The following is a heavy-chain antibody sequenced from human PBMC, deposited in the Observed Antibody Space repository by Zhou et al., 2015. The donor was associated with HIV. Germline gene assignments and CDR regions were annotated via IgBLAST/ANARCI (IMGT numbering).Heavy chain of an antibody. CDR3: ARSSYSESSDYYRYSSYSYYMDV. D-gene: IGHD3-22*01. V-gene: IGHV3-30*04. CDR2: ISFDGSNK. CDR1: GFTFSSYA. Sequence: EYLVESGGRGWSSLGGSLRLSCAGSGFTFSSYAMHWVRQAPGKGLEWVAVISFDGSNKYYADSVKGRFTISRDNSKNTLYLQLNSLRTEDTAVYYCARSSYSESSDYYRYSSYSYYMDVWGTGTTVTVSS. J-gene: IGHJ6*03.